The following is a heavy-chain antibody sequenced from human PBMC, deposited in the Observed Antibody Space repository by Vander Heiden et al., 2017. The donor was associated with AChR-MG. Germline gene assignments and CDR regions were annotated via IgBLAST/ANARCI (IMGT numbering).Heavy chain of an antibody. CDR3: ASQRWRRGMLAFDY. V-gene: IGHV5-51*01. J-gene: IGHJ4*02. Sequence: EVQLVQSGAEVKKPGESLKISCKGSGYSLTSYWIGWVRQMPGKGLEWMGIIYPGDSDTRYSPSVQGQVTISADKSISTAYLQWRSMKASDTAMYYCASQRWRRGMLAFDYWGQGTLVTVSS. CDR1: GYSLTSYW. CDR2: IYPGDSDT. D-gene: IGHD2-8*01.